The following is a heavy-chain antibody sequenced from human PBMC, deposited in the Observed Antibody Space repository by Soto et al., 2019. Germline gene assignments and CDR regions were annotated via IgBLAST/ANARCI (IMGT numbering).Heavy chain of an antibody. D-gene: IGHD3-3*01. V-gene: IGHV3-23*01. CDR2: ISDTGGSS. CDR1: GFTFSRCA. Sequence: EVQLLESGGQLVQPGGSLRLSCAASGFTFSRCAMSWVRQAPGKGLEWVSAISDTGGSSYYAASVKGRFTMSRDNSRNTLYLQMNSLRVEDTAVYYCAKVVYNDFWSGYAKWGQGTLVTVSS. J-gene: IGHJ4*02. CDR3: AKVVYNDFWSGYAK.